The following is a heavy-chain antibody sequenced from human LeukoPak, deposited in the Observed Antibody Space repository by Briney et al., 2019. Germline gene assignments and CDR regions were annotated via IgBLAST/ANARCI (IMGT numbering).Heavy chain of an antibody. Sequence: SGPTLVKPTQTLTLTCTFSGFSLSTSGVGVAWIRQPPGKALEWLALLYWNDNKHYSPSLKSRLTTTKDTSKNQAVLTMTNMGPMDTGTYYCANDSVGWDGFDYWGQGTLVTVSS. V-gene: IGHV2-5*01. CDR2: LYWNDNK. J-gene: IGHJ4*02. CDR1: GFSLSTSGVG. CDR3: ANDSVGWDGFDY. D-gene: IGHD6-19*01.